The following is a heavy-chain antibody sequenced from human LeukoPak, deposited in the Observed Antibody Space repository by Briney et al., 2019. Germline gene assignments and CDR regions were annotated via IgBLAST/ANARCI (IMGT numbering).Heavy chain of an antibody. CDR2: INTNTGNP. J-gene: IGHJ4*02. CDR1: GYTFTSYA. Sequence: GASVKVSCKASGYTFTSYAMNWVRQAPGQGLEWMGWINTNTGNPTYAQGFTGRFVFSLDTSVSTAYLQISSLKAEDTAVYYCAREVVGATAAFGDYWGQGTLVTVSS. CDR3: AREVVGATAAFGDY. D-gene: IGHD1-26*01. V-gene: IGHV7-4-1*02.